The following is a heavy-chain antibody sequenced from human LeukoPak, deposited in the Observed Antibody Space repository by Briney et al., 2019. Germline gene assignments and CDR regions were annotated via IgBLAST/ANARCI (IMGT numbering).Heavy chain of an antibody. V-gene: IGHV1-2*02. CDR3: ARVPIARLEPNTRNYYYYYYMDV. Sequence: ASAKVSCKASGYTFSGYYMHWVRQAPGQGLEWMGWINPNSGGTNYAQKFQGRVTMTRDTSISTAYMELSRLRSDDTAVYYCARVPIARLEPNTRNYYYYYYMDVWGKGTSVTVSS. CDR2: INPNSGGT. J-gene: IGHJ6*03. D-gene: IGHD1-1*01. CDR1: GYTFSGYY.